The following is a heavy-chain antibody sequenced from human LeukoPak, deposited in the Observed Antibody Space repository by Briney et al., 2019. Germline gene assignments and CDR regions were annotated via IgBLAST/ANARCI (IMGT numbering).Heavy chain of an antibody. D-gene: IGHD1-26*01. V-gene: IGHV3-64D*09. Sequence: QPGGSLRLSCSASGFTFSRYAMHWVRQAPGKGLEHVSGINDNGGRTHYGDSVKGRFSISRDNSKNTLHLQMSTLRAGDTALYYCVKDVGGSYAFDYWGQGILVTVAS. J-gene: IGHJ4*02. CDR2: INDNGGRT. CDR1: GFTFSRYA. CDR3: VKDVGGSYAFDY.